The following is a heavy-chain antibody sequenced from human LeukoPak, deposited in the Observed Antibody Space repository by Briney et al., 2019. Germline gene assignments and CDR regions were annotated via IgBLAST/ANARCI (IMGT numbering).Heavy chain of an antibody. V-gene: IGHV4-59*01. CDR1: GGSISSYY. J-gene: IGHJ4*02. CDR3: AGNVAAAGPDYFDY. Sequence: SETLSLTCTVSGGSISSYYWSWIRQPPGKGLEWIGYIYYSGSTNYNPSLKSRVTISVDTSKNQFSLKLSSVTAADTAVYYCAGNVAAAGPDYFDYWGQGTLVTVSS. CDR2: IYYSGST. D-gene: IGHD6-13*01.